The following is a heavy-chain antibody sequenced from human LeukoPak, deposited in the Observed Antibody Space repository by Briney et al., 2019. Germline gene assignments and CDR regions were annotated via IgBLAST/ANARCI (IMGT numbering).Heavy chain of an antibody. CDR3: ARGVGYCSSTSCYWWFDP. Sequence: GGSLRLSCAASGFTFSSYWMHWARQAPGKGLVWVSRINSDGSSTSYADSVKGRFTISRDNAKNTLYLQMNSLRAEDTAVYYCARGVGYCSSTSCYWWFDPWGQGTLVTVSS. J-gene: IGHJ5*02. D-gene: IGHD2-2*01. V-gene: IGHV3-74*01. CDR1: GFTFSSYW. CDR2: INSDGSST.